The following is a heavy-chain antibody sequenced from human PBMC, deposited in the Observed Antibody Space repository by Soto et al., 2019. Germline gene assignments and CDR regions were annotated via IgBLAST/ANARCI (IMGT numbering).Heavy chain of an antibody. Sequence: SGPTLVNPTQTLTLTCTFAGFSLTTSGVGVGWIRQPPGKALEWLALIYWDDDKRYTPSLERRLTITKDTSKNQVVLTMTNMDPVDTGTYYSARDSSDWYGFDYWGQGTLVTVSS. J-gene: IGHJ4*02. CDR3: ARDSSDWYGFDY. CDR1: GFSLTTSGVG. D-gene: IGHD6-19*01. V-gene: IGHV2-5*02. CDR2: IYWDDDK.